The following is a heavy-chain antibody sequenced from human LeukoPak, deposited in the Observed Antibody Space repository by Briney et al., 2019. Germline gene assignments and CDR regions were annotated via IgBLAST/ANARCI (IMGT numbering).Heavy chain of an antibody. V-gene: IGHV3-23*01. J-gene: IGHJ4*02. CDR2: ISGSGGST. CDR1: GFTFSSYA. Sequence: GGSLRLPCAASGFTFSSYAMSWVRQAPGKGLEWVSTISGSGGSTYYADSVKGRFTISRDNSKNTLYLQMNSLRAEDTAVYYCAKRSYGFSYYFDYWGQGTLVTVSS. CDR3: AKRSYGFSYYFDY. D-gene: IGHD5-18*01.